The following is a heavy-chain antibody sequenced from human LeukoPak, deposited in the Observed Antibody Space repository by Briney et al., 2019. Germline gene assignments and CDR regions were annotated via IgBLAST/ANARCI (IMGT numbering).Heavy chain of an antibody. Sequence: GESLKISCKGSGYSFTSYWIGWVRQMPGKGLEWMGIIYPGDSDTRYSPSFQGQVTISAVKSISAAYLQWSSLKASDTAMYYCARQRPMATGNFDYWGQGTLVTVSS. CDR1: GYSFTSYW. CDR2: IYPGDSDT. D-gene: IGHD5-24*01. J-gene: IGHJ4*02. CDR3: ARQRPMATGNFDY. V-gene: IGHV5-51*01.